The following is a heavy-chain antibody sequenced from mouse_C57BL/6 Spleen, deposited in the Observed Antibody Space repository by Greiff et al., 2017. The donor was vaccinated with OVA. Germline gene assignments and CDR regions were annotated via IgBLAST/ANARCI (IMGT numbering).Heavy chain of an antibody. J-gene: IGHJ4*01. V-gene: IGHV1-82*01. CDR2: IYPGDGDT. D-gene: IGHD1-1*01. CDR3: ARDTTVVDYYAMDY. CDR1: GYAFSSSW. Sequence: VQLQQSGPELVKPGASVKISCKASGYAFSSSWMNWVKQRPGKGLEWIGRIYPGDGDTHYNGKFKGKATLTADKSSCTAYMQLSSLTSEYSAVYFCARDTTVVDYYAMDYWGQGTSVTVSS.